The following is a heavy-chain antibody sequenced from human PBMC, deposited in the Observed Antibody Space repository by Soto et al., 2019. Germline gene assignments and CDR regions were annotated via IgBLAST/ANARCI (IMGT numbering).Heavy chain of an antibody. D-gene: IGHD6-13*01. CDR2: IDPSDSYT. Sequence: EVQLVPPGAEVKKPGDSLRISCKGSGYSFTSYCISWVRQMPGKVLELMGRIDPSDSYTNYSPSFQGHVTISADQSISTAYLQWSSLKASDTAMYYCARLQAAAGDNDITFDYWGQGTLVNFSS. J-gene: IGHJ4*02. V-gene: IGHV5-10-1*01. CDR3: ARLQAAAGDNDITFDY. CDR1: GYSFTSYC.